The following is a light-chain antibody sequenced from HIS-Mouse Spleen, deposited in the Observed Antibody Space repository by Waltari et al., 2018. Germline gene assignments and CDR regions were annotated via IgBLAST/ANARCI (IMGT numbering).Light chain of an antibody. Sequence: QSALTQPAAVSGSPGQSITISCPGTSSAVGSHNLFSWYQQHPGKAPKLMIYEGSKRPSGVSNRFSGSKSGNTASLTISGLQAEDEADYYCCSYAGSSTVVFGGGTKLTVL. CDR1: SSAVGSHNL. V-gene: IGLV2-23*01. CDR3: CSYAGSSTVV. J-gene: IGLJ2*01. CDR2: EGS.